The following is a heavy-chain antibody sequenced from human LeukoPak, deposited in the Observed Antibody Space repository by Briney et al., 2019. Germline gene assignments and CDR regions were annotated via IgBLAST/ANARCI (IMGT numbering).Heavy chain of an antibody. J-gene: IGHJ4*02. CDR3: AKAQCSGGSCYSDY. D-gene: IGHD2-15*01. Sequence: GGSLRLSCAASGFTFSSYGMHWVRQAPGKGLEWVAVILSDGSKEFYTDSVKGRFTISRDNSKNTLYLQMNSLRAEDTAVYYCAKAQCSGGSCYSDYWGQGTLVTVSS. CDR2: ILSDGSKE. V-gene: IGHV3-30*02. CDR1: GFTFSSYG.